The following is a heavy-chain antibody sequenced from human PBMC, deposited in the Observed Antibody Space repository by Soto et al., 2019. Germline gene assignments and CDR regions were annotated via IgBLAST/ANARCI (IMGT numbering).Heavy chain of an antibody. D-gene: IGHD2-8*01. CDR1: GFTFSSYA. J-gene: IGHJ4*02. V-gene: IGHV3-23*01. CDR2: ISGSGGST. Sequence: GGSLRLSCAASGFTFSSYAMSWVRQAPGKGLEWVSAISGSGGSTYYADSVKGRFTISRDNSKNTLYLQMNSLRAEDTAVYYCAKEGEPGIVLMVYAPRFDYWGQGTLVTVSS. CDR3: AKEGEPGIVLMVYAPRFDY.